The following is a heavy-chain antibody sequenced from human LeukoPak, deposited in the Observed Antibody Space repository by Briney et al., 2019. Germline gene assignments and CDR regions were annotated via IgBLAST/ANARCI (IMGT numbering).Heavy chain of an antibody. V-gene: IGHV3-7*01. D-gene: IGHD3-3*01. Sequence: HPGGSLRLSCAVSGFTFSSNWMSWVRQAPGKGLEWVAHIKQDGSERYYVDSVKGRYTISRDNAQNSLYLQMSNLRVEDTAVYYCAKDARYYDFWSATQGYYYMDVWGKGTTVTVSS. CDR1: GFTFSSNW. CDR2: IKQDGSER. CDR3: AKDARYYDFWSATQGYYYMDV. J-gene: IGHJ6*03.